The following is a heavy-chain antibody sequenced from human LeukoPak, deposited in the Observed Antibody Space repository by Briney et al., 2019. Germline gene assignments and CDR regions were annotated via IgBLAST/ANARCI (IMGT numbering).Heavy chain of an antibody. J-gene: IGHJ4*02. V-gene: IGHV3-49*03. CDR3: SRGSGWLSVY. CDR2: ISGGTT. D-gene: IGHD6-19*01. Sequence: GGSLRDSSIDPGFTFGDYLIRWFRQAPGKRLEWIGFISGGTTEYAASVIGRFTISRDDSTSIAYLQMNSLTTEDTAVYYCSRGSGWLSVYWGQGTLVTVSS. CDR1: GFTFGDYL.